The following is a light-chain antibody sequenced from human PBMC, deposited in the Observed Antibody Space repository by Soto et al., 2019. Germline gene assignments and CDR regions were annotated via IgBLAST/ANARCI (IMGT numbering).Light chain of an antibody. J-gene: IGKJ4*01. V-gene: IGKV1-13*02. Sequence: IQMTQSPSTLSASVGDRVTITCRASQGISSALAWYQQKPGKAPKLLIYFAFNLESGVPSRFIGSGSGTDFTLTITSLQPEDFATYYCQQADSLPRTFGGGTKVDIK. CDR1: QGISSA. CDR2: FAF. CDR3: QQADSLPRT.